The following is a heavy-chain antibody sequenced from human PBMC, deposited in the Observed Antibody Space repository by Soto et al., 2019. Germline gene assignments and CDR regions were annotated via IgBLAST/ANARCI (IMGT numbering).Heavy chain of an antibody. CDR1: GGSVSSGSFS. Sequence: QVQLKESGPGLVKPSETLSLTCIVSGGSVSSGSFSWSWIRQPPGKGLEWIGYVSSSGSTNYNPSLKSRVTRSVYLSKNQFSLKLTCVNAADTAVYYCASNVLGHAYHYDYWGQGTLVTVSS. CDR2: VSSSGST. D-gene: IGHD5-12*01. CDR3: ASNVLGHAYHYDY. J-gene: IGHJ4*02. V-gene: IGHV4-61*01.